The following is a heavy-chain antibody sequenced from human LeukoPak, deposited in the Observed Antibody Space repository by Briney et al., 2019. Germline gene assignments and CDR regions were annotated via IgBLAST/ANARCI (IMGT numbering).Heavy chain of an antibody. CDR1: GGSISSYY. Sequence: KPSETLSLTCTVSGGSISSYYWSRIRQPPGKGLEWIGYIYYSGSTNYNPSLKSRVTISVDTSKNQFSLKLSSVTTADTAVYYCARDVGNFNWFDPWGQGTLVTVSS. J-gene: IGHJ5*02. D-gene: IGHD4-23*01. CDR2: IYYSGST. CDR3: ARDVGNFNWFDP. V-gene: IGHV4-59*01.